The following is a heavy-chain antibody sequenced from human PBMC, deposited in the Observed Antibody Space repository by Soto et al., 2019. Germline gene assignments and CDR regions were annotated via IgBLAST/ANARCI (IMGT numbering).Heavy chain of an antibody. CDR3: ARDKGGYCSGGSCYVLDY. J-gene: IGHJ4*02. V-gene: IGHV1-69*01. CDR2: SIPIFGTA. D-gene: IGHD2-15*01. Sequence: QVQLVQSGAEVKKPGSSVKVSCKASGGTFSSYAISWVRQAPGQGLEWMGGSIPIFGTANYAQKFQGRVRITADESTSTAYMELSSLRSEDTAVYYCARDKGGYCSGGSCYVLDYWGQGTLVTVSS. CDR1: GGTFSSYA.